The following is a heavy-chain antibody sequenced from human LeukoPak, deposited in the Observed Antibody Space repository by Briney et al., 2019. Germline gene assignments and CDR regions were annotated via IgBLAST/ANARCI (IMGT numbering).Heavy chain of an antibody. J-gene: IGHJ3*02. CDR3: EVTARDDAFDI. D-gene: IGHD2-21*02. CDR2: ISYDGSNK. CDR1: GFTFSSYA. V-gene: IGHV3-30*01. Sequence: GGSLRLSCAASGFTFSSYAMHWVRQAPGKGLEWVAVISYDGSNKYYADSVKGRFTISRDNSKNTLYLQMNSLRAEDTAVYYCEVTARDDAFDIWGQGTMVTVSS.